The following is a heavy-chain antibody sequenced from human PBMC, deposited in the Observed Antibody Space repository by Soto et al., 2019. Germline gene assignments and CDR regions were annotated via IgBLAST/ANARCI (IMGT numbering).Heavy chain of an antibody. CDR1: GGTFSRYA. J-gene: IGHJ6*02. V-gene: IGHV1-69*13. CDR3: ARDLDYYGSGSHYYYGMGV. CDR2: IVPIYGTR. D-gene: IGHD3-10*01. Sequence: RASVKVSCKASGGTFSRYAFSWVRQAPGQGLEWMGGIVPIYGTRGFAQKFQGRLTITADEPTRTAYMELSSLRSEDTAVYYCARDLDYYGSGSHYYYGMGVWGQGTTVTSP.